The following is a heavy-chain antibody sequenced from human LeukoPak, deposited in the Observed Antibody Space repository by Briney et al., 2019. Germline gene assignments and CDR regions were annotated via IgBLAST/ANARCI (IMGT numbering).Heavy chain of an antibody. J-gene: IGHJ4*02. V-gene: IGHV3-64D*06. CDR3: VKVGVLWFGELSYFDY. CDR2: ISSNGGST. CDR1: GFTFSSYA. Sequence: GGSLRLSCSASGFTFSSYAMHWVRQAPGKGLEYVSAISSNGGSTYYADSVKGRFTISRDNSKNTLYLQMSSLRAEDTTVYYCVKVGVLWFGELSYFDYWGQGTLVTVSS. D-gene: IGHD3-10*01.